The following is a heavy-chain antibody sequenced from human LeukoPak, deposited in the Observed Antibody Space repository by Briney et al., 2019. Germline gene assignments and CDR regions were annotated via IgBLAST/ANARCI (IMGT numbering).Heavy chain of an antibody. CDR2: ISTTSTYI. J-gene: IGHJ4*02. Sequence: KTGGSLRLSCAASGFAFSSYNMKWVRQAPGKGLEWVSFISTTSTYIHYADSVKGRFTVSRDNSKNLLYLQMDSLRVEDTAVYYCARAGTCSSTSCDGGIEYWGQGTLVTVSS. D-gene: IGHD2-2*01. CDR1: GFAFSSYN. CDR3: ARAGTCSSTSCDGGIEY. V-gene: IGHV3-21*06.